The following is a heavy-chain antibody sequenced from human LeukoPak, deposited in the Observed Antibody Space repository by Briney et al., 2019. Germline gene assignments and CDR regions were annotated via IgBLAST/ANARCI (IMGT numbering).Heavy chain of an antibody. J-gene: IGHJ4*02. CDR1: GFTFSSYG. V-gene: IGHV3-30*02. CDR2: IRYDGSNK. Sequence: GGSLRLSCAASGFTFSSYGMHWVRQAPGKGLEWVAFIRYDGSNKYYADSVKGRFTISRDNSKNTLYLQMNSLRAEDTAVYYCAKDAERYSSGWYLGYWGQGTLVTVSS. D-gene: IGHD6-19*01. CDR3: AKDAERYSSGWYLGY.